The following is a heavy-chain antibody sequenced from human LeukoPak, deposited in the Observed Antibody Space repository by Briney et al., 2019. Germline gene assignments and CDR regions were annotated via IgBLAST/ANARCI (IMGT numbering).Heavy chain of an antibody. CDR3: ARGSKAAPGTFDY. D-gene: IGHD6-13*01. Sequence: PSETLSLTCTVSGGSISYYYWSWIRQPPGKGLEWIGYIYYSGSTNYSPSLRSRVTVSVDTSKNQFSLKLSSVTAADTAVYYCARGSKAAPGTFDYWGQGTLVTVSS. CDR1: GGSISYYY. J-gene: IGHJ4*02. V-gene: IGHV4-59*01. CDR2: IYYSGST.